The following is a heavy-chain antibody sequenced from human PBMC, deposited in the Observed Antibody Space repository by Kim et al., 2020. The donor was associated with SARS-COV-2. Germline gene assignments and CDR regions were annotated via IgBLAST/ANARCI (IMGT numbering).Heavy chain of an antibody. Sequence: GGSLRLSCAASGFTFSNAWMSWVRQAPGKGLEWVGRIKSKTDGGTTDYAAPVKGRFTISRDDSKNTLYLQMNSLKTEDTAVYYCTYSFVGIQDYYDSSGYYDDAFDIWGQGTMVTVSS. CDR2: IKSKTDGGTT. J-gene: IGHJ3*02. D-gene: IGHD3-22*01. CDR3: TYSFVGIQDYYDSSGYYDDAFDI. CDR1: GFTFSNAW. V-gene: IGHV3-15*01.